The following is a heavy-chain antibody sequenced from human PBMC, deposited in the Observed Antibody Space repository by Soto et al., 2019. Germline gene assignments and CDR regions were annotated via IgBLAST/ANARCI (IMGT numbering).Heavy chain of an antibody. CDR1: GFTFSSYA. CDR3: AKGDTYYYERSGSPGKHY. D-gene: IGHD3-22*01. CDR2: ISGSGGST. Sequence: GGYLRVSCAASGFTFSSYAMSWVRQAPGKGLEWVSAISGSGGSTYYADSVKGRLTISRDNSKNTMYLQMNSLRAEDTAVYDWAKGDTYYYERSGSPGKHYSGQGT. J-gene: IGHJ4*03. V-gene: IGHV3-23*01.